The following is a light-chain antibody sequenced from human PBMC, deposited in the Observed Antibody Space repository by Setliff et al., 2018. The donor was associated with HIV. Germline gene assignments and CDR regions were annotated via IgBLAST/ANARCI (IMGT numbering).Light chain of an antibody. J-gene: IGLJ1*01. CDR3: CSYAGGPYV. CDR1: SSDVGGYNY. V-gene: IGLV2-11*01. CDR2: DVN. Sequence: QSVLTQPRSVSGSPGQSVTISCTGTSSDVGGYNYVSWYQRYPGKAPKVIIYDVNKRPSGVPDRFSGSKSANTASLTISGLQAEDEADYYCCSYAGGPYVFGTGTKVTVL.